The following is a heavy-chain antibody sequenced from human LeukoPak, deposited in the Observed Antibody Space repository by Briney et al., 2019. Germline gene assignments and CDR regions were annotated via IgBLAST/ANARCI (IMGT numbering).Heavy chain of an antibody. D-gene: IGHD2-2*01. CDR2: INPNSGGT. V-gene: IGHV1-2*02. CDR3: ARDPLSIVVVPAAMGLDY. CDR1: GYAFTGYY. J-gene: IGHJ4*02. Sequence: ASVKVSCKASGYAFTGYYMHWVRQAPGQGLEWMGWINPNSGGTNYAQKFQGRVTMTRDTSISTAYMELSRLRSDDTAVYYCARDPLSIVVVPAAMGLDYWGQGTLVTVSS.